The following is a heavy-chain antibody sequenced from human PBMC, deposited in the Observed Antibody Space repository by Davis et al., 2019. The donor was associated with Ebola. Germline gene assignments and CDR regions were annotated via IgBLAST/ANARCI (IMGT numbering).Heavy chain of an antibody. Sequence: GESLKISCTDSVITFSSYAMTWVRQAPGKGLEWVSAISGSGGSTYYADSVKGRFTVSRDNSKKTMYLQMNSLRAEDTAVYYCARGLQTRWRVGWGMDVWGQGTTVTVSS. CDR1: VITFSSYA. D-gene: IGHD3-16*01. J-gene: IGHJ6*02. CDR3: ARGLQTRWRVGWGMDV. CDR2: ISGSGGST. V-gene: IGHV3-23*01.